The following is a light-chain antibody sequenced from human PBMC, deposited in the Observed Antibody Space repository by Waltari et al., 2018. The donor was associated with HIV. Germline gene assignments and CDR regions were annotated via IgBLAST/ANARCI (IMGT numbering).Light chain of an antibody. CDR2: GVS. CDR1: SSEVGAFNN. Sequence: QSALTQPASVSGSPGQSITLSCTRASSEVGAFNNVAWYQQYPGKAPQLMMYGVSNRPSGISHRFSGSKSDYTASLTISGLQAEDEADYYCSSFTTTNTLVFGPGTKVTVL. V-gene: IGLV2-14*03. J-gene: IGLJ1*01. CDR3: SSFTTTNTLV.